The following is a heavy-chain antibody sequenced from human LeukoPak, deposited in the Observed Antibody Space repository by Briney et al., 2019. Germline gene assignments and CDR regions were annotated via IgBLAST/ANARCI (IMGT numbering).Heavy chain of an antibody. CDR3: ATVSEY. V-gene: IGHV3-74*01. CDR1: GFTFNYFW. J-gene: IGHJ4*02. Sequence: PGGSLRPSCAASGFTFNYFWMHWVRQVPGKGPVWVSGINNDGTATYYADSVKGRFTISRDNAKNTVYLQMNGLRAEDTSVYFCATVSEYWGQGTLVTVSS. CDR2: INNDGTAT.